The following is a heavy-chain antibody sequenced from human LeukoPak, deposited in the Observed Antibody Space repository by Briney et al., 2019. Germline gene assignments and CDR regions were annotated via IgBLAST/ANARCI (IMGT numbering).Heavy chain of an antibody. Sequence: PGGSLRLSCAASGFTFRNYAMHWVRQAPGKGLEWVAVISDDGRNKYYADSVKGRFTISRDNSKNTLDLRVNSLRAEDTAVYYCASGRTVLSKSYDAFDIWGQGTMVTVSS. CDR1: GFTFRNYA. V-gene: IGHV3-30*04. D-gene: IGHD2-8*01. CDR3: ASGRTVLSKSYDAFDI. J-gene: IGHJ3*02. CDR2: ISDDGRNK.